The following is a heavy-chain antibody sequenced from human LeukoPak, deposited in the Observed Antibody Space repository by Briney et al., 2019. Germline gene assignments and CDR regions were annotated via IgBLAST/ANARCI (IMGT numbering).Heavy chain of an antibody. CDR1: GFTVSSNY. Sequence: GGSLRLSCAASGFTVSSNYMSWVRQAPGKGLEWVSAITGNGDYTDYAGSVKGRFTISRDNSKNTAYLQMNSLRSEDTAVYYCAKRSGINYGFFDSWGQGTLVTVSS. V-gene: IGHV3-23*01. CDR2: ITGNGDYT. J-gene: IGHJ4*02. CDR3: AKRSGINYGFFDS. D-gene: IGHD1-26*01.